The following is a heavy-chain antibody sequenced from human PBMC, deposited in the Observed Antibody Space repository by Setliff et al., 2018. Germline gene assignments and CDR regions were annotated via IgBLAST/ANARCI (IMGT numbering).Heavy chain of an antibody. D-gene: IGHD1-1*01. J-gene: IGHJ4*02. CDR1: GYSISNIYY. CDR2: IHHAWST. CDR3: GRVGNWNFFDF. Sequence: SETLSLTCAVSGYSISNIYYRGWIRQPPGKGLEWIATIHHAWSTNYNPTLKSRATISVDTSKNQFSLKVSSVTAAAKAVYYCGRVGNWNFFDFWGQGTLGTVSS. V-gene: IGHV4-38-2*01.